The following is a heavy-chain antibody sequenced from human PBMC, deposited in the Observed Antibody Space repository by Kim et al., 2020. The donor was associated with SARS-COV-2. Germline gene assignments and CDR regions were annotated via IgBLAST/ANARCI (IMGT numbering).Heavy chain of an antibody. Sequence: GGSLRLSCAASGFTFSSYGMHWVRQAPGKGLEWVAVISYDGSNKYYADSVKGRFTISRDNSKNTLYLQMNSLRAEDTAVYYCAKDLRGKVRGVTTLSDYWGQGTLVTVSS. CDR1: GFTFSSYG. CDR2: ISYDGSNK. J-gene: IGHJ4*02. D-gene: IGHD3-10*01. CDR3: AKDLRGKVRGVTTLSDY. V-gene: IGHV3-30*18.